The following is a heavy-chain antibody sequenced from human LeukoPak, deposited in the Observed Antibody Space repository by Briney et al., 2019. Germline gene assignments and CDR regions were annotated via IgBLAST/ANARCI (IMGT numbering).Heavy chain of an antibody. CDR3: TKGDYDILTALDY. Sequence: GGSLRLSCAASGFTVSSNYLSWVRQAPGKGLEWVSGISGSGSSTYYADSVKGRFTISRDNSKNTLYLQMNTLRPEDTAVYYCTKGDYDILTALDYWGQGTQVTVSS. CDR1: GFTVSSNY. V-gene: IGHV3-23*01. D-gene: IGHD3-9*01. J-gene: IGHJ4*02. CDR2: ISGSGSST.